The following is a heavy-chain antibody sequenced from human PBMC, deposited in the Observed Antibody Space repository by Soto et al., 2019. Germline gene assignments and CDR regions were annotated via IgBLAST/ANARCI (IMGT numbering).Heavy chain of an antibody. CDR3: ARDDTIFGVVTTYYFDY. D-gene: IGHD3-3*01. J-gene: IGHJ4*02. CDR1: GFTFSSYA. V-gene: IGHV3-30-3*01. CDR2: ISYDGSNK. Sequence: GGSLRLSCAASGFTFSSYAMHWVRQAPGKGLEWVAVISYDGSNKYYADSVKGRFTISRDNSKNTLYLQMNSLRAEDTAVYYCARDDTIFGVVTTYYFDYWGQGTLVTVSS.